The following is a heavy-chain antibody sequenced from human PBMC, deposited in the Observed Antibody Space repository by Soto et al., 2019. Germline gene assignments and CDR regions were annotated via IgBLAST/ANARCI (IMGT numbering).Heavy chain of an antibody. D-gene: IGHD4-17*01. Sequence: VASVKVSCKVSGYTLAELSMHWVRQAPGKGLEWMGGFDPEDGETIYAQKFQGRVTMTEDTSTDTAYMELSSLRSEDTAVYYCATLTTVTTILRYYYGMDVWGQGTTVTVSS. CDR1: GYTLAELS. CDR2: FDPEDGET. CDR3: ATLTTVTTILRYYYGMDV. V-gene: IGHV1-24*01. J-gene: IGHJ6*02.